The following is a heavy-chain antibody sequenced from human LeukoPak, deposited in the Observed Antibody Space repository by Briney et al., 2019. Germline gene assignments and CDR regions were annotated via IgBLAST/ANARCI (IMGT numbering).Heavy chain of an antibody. Sequence: ASVKVSCKASGYTFTGYYMHWVRQAPGQGLEWMGWINPNSGGTNYAQKFQGRVTMTRDTSISTAYVELSRLRSDDTAVYYCARGRMTTVTTGKYYYYYMDVWGKGTTVTVSS. CDR2: INPNSGGT. D-gene: IGHD4-17*01. CDR3: ARGRMTTVTTGKYYYYYMDV. J-gene: IGHJ6*03. V-gene: IGHV1-2*02. CDR1: GYTFTGYY.